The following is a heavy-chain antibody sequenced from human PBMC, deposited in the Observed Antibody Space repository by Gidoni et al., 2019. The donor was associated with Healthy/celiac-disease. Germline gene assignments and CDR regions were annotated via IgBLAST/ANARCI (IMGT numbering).Heavy chain of an antibody. V-gene: IGHV3-15*01. CDR2: IKSTTDGRTT. D-gene: IGHD2-15*01. J-gene: IGHJ6*02. CDR3: TTEGLRFGDIVVVVAASYYYGMDV. CDR1: GFTFGKAW. Sequence: EVQLVESGGGLVKPGGSLRLSCAASGFTFGKAWMSWVRQGHGKGLEWVGRIKSTTDGRTTDYAAPVQGRFTISRDDSKNTLYLQMNSLKTEDTAVYYCTTEGLRFGDIVVVVAASYYYGMDVWGQGTTVTVSS.